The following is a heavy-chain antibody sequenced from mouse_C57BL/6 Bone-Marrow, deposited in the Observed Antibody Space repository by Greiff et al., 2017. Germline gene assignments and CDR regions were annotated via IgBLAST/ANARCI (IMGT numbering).Heavy chain of an antibody. D-gene: IGHD1-1*01. CDR1: GFTFSSYT. CDR3: SKQVTTVLATKYFDV. V-gene: IGHV5-9*01. Sequence: EVKVVESGGGLVKPGGSLKLSCAASGFTFSSYTMSWVRQTPEKRLQWVAAISGGGGNTYYPDSVKGRFTISSDNDKNILYLQMSRQMAEATALYYCSKQVTTVLATKYFDVWGTGTTVTVSS. J-gene: IGHJ1*03. CDR2: ISGGGGNT.